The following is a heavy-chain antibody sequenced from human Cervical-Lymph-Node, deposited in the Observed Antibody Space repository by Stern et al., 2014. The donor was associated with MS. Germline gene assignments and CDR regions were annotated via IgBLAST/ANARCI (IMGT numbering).Heavy chain of an antibody. CDR2: INEDGSET. D-gene: IGHD2-15*01. CDR3: ARGSDT. CDR1: GFIFSSYW. J-gene: IGHJ5*02. Sequence: VQLAESGGGLVQPGGSLRLSCAASGFIFSSYWMNWVRQAPGNGLEWVANINEDGSETYYVDSVKGRFSISRDNAKNSLYLQMNSLRAEDTAVYYCARGSDTWGQGTLVTVSS. V-gene: IGHV3-7*01.